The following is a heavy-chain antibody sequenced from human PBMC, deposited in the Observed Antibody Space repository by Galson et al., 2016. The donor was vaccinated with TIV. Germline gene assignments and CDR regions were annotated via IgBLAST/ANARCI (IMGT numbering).Heavy chain of an antibody. CDR3: AKDRRLYGDYFLHYFDY. CDR2: ISYDGSDQ. J-gene: IGHJ4*02. D-gene: IGHD4-17*01. V-gene: IGHV3-30*18. CDR1: GFTFSDYG. Sequence: SLRLSCAASGFTFSDYGMHWVRQAPGKGLEWVAVISYDGSDQYYAGTVKGRFTISRDNSKNTLYLQMNSLRSDDTARYYCAKDRRLYGDYFLHYFDYWGQGTLVTV.